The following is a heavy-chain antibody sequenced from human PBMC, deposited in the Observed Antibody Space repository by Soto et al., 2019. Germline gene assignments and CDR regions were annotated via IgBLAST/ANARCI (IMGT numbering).Heavy chain of an antibody. D-gene: IGHD6-6*01. CDR2: ISYDGSNK. V-gene: IGHV3-30-3*01. CDR3: ASSGDYIAAPTEGY. Sequence: QVQLVESGGGVVQPGRSLRLSCAASGFTFSSYAMHWVRQAPGKGLEWVAVISYDGSNKYYADSVKGRFTISRDNSKNTLYLQMNSLIAENTAVYYCASSGDYIAAPTEGYWGQGTLVTVSS. CDR1: GFTFSSYA. J-gene: IGHJ4*02.